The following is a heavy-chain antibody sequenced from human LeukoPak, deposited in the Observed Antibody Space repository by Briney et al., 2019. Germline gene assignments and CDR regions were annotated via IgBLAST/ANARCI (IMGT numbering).Heavy chain of an antibody. CDR3: AKDRVGATRGEHY. Sequence: GGSLRLSCAASGFTFSSYGMHWVRQAPGKGLEWVAFIRYDGSNKYYADSVKGRFTISRDNSKNTLYLQMNSLRAEDTAVYYCAKDRVGATRGEHYWGQGTLVTVSS. J-gene: IGHJ4*02. D-gene: IGHD1-26*01. V-gene: IGHV3-30*02. CDR2: IRYDGSNK. CDR1: GFTFSSYG.